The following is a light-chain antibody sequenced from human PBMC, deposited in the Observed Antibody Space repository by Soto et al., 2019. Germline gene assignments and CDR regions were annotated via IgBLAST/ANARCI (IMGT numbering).Light chain of an antibody. Sequence: EIVLTQSPATLSLSPGERATLSCRASQSVTTSLAWYQQKTGQAPRLLIFDASNRATGIPARFSGSGSGTDFTPTTSSLAPENFAVFYFHQRTTCPLTFGGGTKVEIK. V-gene: IGKV3-11*01. CDR2: DAS. J-gene: IGKJ4*01. CDR3: HQRTTCPLT. CDR1: QSVTTS.